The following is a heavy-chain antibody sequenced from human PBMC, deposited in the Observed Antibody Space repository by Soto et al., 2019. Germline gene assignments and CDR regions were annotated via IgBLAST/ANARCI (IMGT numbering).Heavy chain of an antibody. CDR2: VFYSGAT. Sequence: SETLSLTCNVSGGPIKTGDYYWNWIRQPPGKGLEWIGYVFYSGATNYSPSLKSRAAISMDTSKNQFSLSLTSVTAADTAVYYCARAGFSYGHLLFWGQGLRFTVSS. CDR3: ARAGFSYGHLLF. J-gene: IGHJ4*02. CDR1: GGPIKTGDYY. D-gene: IGHD3-10*01. V-gene: IGHV4-30-4*01.